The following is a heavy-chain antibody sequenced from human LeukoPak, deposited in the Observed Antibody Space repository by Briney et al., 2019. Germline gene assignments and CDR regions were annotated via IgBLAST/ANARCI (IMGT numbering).Heavy chain of an antibody. CDR2: LYYNGGT. Sequence: SETLSLTCTVSGDSITSSSYYWSWIRQPPGKGLEWIGYLYYNGGTIYSPSLKSRVTISVDTSKNQFSLKLSSVTAADTAVYYCARAKQLVLDYFDYWGQGTLVTVSS. D-gene: IGHD6-6*01. J-gene: IGHJ4*02. CDR3: ARAKQLVLDYFDY. CDR1: GDSITSSSYY. V-gene: IGHV4-61*05.